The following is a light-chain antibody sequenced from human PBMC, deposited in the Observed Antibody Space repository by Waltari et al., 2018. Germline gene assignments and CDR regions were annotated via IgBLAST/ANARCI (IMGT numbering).Light chain of an antibody. V-gene: IGLV1-44*01. CDR3: AAWDDSLKGVV. J-gene: IGLJ2*01. Sequence: QSVLTQPPSASGTPGQRVTISCSGSNSNIGFYAVNWYQQIPGTAPRLLFYGDNQRPSGVPDRFSASKSGTSASLAITGLQFEDEAEYSCAAWDDSLKGVVFGGGTKLTVL. CDR2: GDN. CDR1: NSNIGFYA.